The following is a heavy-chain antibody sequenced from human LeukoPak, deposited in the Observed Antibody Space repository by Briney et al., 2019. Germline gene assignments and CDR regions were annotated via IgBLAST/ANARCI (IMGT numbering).Heavy chain of an antibody. CDR3: ARYINGGLDV. Sequence: SETLSLTCSVSAASIHTNHWTWIRQSAGKGLEWIGRIYNSGNTNYNPSLKSRVTMSVDTSKNQFSLKLSSVTAADTAIYYCARYINGGLDVWGQGTTVTVSS. J-gene: IGHJ6*02. CDR1: AASIHTNH. V-gene: IGHV4-4*07. D-gene: IGHD2-8*01. CDR2: IYNSGNT.